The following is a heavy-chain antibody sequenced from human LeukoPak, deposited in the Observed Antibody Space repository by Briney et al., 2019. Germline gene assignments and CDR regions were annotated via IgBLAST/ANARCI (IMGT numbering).Heavy chain of an antibody. CDR3: SIVVVPAATLDYFDY. D-gene: IGHD2-2*01. CDR1: GGSISSYY. CDR2: IYYSGST. V-gene: IGHV4-59*12. Sequence: SETLSLTCTVSGGSISSYYWSWIRQPPGKGLEWIGYIYYSGSTNYNPSLKSRVTIPVDTSKNQFSLKLSSVTAADTAVYYCSIVVVPAATLDYFDYWGQGTLVTVSS. J-gene: IGHJ4*02.